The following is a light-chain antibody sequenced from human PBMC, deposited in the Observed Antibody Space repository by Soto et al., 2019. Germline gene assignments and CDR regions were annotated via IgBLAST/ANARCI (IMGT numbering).Light chain of an antibody. V-gene: IGKV3-11*01. CDR3: QQRVSWPLT. J-gene: IGKJ1*01. CDR2: DAS. Sequence: EIVLTQSPATLSLSPGERATLSCRASQSVSSYLAWYQQKPGQAPRLLIYDASNRATGIPARFSGSGSGTDFTLTIASLEAEDFAVYYCQQRVSWPLTFGQGTKVEIK. CDR1: QSVSSY.